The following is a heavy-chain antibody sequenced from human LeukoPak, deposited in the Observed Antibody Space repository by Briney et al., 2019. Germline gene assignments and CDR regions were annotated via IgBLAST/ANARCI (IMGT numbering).Heavy chain of an antibody. CDR1: GYTFTSYD. D-gene: IGHD3-22*01. V-gene: IGHV1-8*03. CDR3: ASGDSSGYYSTFDY. J-gene: IGHJ4*02. Sequence: GASVKVSCKASGYTFTSYDINWVRQATGQGLEWMGWMNPNSGNTGYAQKFQGRVTITRNTSISTAYMELSSLRSGDTAVYYCASGDSSGYYSTFDYWGQGTLVTVSS. CDR2: MNPNSGNT.